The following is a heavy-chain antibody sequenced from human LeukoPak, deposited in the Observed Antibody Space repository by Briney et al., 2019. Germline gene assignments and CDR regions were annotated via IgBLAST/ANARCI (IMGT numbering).Heavy chain of an antibody. V-gene: IGHV3-23*01. CDR1: GFSFSTYS. Sequence: GGSLRLSCAASGFSFSTYSMSWVRQAPGKGLEWVSVISDTGATKFYADSVKGRFTISRDNSKNTLYLQMNSLRAEDTAVYYCAKRPGGLYDLFDYWGQGTLVTVSS. D-gene: IGHD3-10*01. J-gene: IGHJ4*02. CDR2: ISDTGATK. CDR3: AKRPGGLYDLFDY.